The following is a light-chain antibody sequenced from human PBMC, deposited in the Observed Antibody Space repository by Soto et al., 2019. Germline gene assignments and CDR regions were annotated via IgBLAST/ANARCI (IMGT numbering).Light chain of an antibody. Sequence: DIQMTQSPSTLSASVGDRVTITCRASQSISSWLAWYQQKPGKAPKLLIYKASSLESGVPSRFSGSGSGTEFTLTISSLQPDDFAKYYCQQYNSYSTFGQGTKLEIK. V-gene: IGKV1-5*03. CDR2: KAS. CDR1: QSISSW. J-gene: IGKJ2*01. CDR3: QQYNSYST.